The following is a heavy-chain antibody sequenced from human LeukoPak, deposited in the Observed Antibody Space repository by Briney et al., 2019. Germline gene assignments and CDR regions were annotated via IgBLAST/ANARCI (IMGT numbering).Heavy chain of an antibody. CDR3: ARGRKQWLVRTPIDY. CDR2: ISYDGSNK. J-gene: IGHJ4*02. CDR1: GFTFSSYA. V-gene: IGHV3-30*04. Sequence: PRGSLRLSCAASGFTFSSYAMHWVRQAPGKGLEWVAVISYDGSNKYYADSVKGRFTISRDNSKNTLYLQMNSLRAEDTAVYYCARGRKQWLVRTPIDYWGQGTLVTVSS. D-gene: IGHD6-19*01.